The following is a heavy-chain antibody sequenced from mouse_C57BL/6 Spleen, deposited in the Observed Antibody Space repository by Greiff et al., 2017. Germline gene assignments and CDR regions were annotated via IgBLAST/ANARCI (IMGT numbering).Heavy chain of an antibody. J-gene: IGHJ2*01. CDR3: AKEGNYAYFDY. D-gene: IGHD2-1*01. Sequence: QVQLQQSGPELVKPGASVKISCKASGYAFSSSWMNWVKQRPGKGLEWIGRIYPGDGDTNYNGKFKGKATLTADKSSSTAYMQLSSLTSEDSAVYFCAKEGNYAYFDYWGQGTTLTVAS. CDR2: IYPGDGDT. CDR1: GYAFSSSW. V-gene: IGHV1-82*01.